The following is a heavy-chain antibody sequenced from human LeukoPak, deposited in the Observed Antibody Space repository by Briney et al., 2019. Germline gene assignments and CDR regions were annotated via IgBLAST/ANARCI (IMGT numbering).Heavy chain of an antibody. J-gene: IGHJ5*02. Sequence: SETLSLTCALYGGSFSGYNWSWIRQPPGKGLEWIGEINHSGSTNYNPSLKSRVTISVDTSKNQFSLKLSSVTAADTAVYYCARVVVAATDWFDPWGQGTLVTVSS. D-gene: IGHD2-15*01. CDR3: ARVVVAATDWFDP. CDR2: INHSGST. CDR1: GGSFSGYN. V-gene: IGHV4-34*01.